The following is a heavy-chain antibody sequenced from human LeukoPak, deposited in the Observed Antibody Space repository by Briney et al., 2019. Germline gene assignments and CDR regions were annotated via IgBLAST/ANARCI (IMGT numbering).Heavy chain of an antibody. D-gene: IGHD1-26*01. Sequence: PGGSLRLSCAASGFTFSRHGMNWVRQAPGKGLEWISGISPSADITYYADSVKGRFTISRDNFENTVHLQMNSLRAEDTAVYYCAKDDSGATYAFDIWGQGTMVTVSS. CDR3: AKDDSGATYAFDI. CDR1: GFTFSRHG. CDR2: ISPSADIT. V-gene: IGHV3-23*01. J-gene: IGHJ3*02.